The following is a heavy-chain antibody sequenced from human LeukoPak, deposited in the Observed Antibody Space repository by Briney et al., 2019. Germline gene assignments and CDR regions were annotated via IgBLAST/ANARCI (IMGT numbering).Heavy chain of an antibody. CDR2: ISASGALT. CDR1: GFTFNNYA. D-gene: IGHD2-15*01. J-gene: IGHJ4*02. Sequence: PGGSLRLSCATSGFTFNNYAMRWVRQAPGNGLEWIASISASGALTDYADSVKGRFTITRDNSVNTLFLQMNGLRAEDSAVYYCAKRYCGGPTCYPTFFDYWGQGTLVTVSS. CDR3: AKRYCGGPTCYPTFFDY. V-gene: IGHV3-23*01.